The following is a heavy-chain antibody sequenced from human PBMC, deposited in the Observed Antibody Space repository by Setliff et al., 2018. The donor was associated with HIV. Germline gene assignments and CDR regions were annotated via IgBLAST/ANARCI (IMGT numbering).Heavy chain of an antibody. CDR2: ISSSSSYI. V-gene: IGHV3-21*04. J-gene: IGHJ4*02. D-gene: IGHD2-8*01. CDR3: VGLRYYTDGAWHGGDY. CDR1: GFTFSSYS. Sequence: GGSLRLSCAASGFTFSSYSMNWVRQAPGKGLEWVSSISSSSSYIYYADSVKGRFTISRDNAKNSLYLQMDSLRVEDTAVYYCVGLRYYTDGAWHGGDYWGQGSLVTVSS.